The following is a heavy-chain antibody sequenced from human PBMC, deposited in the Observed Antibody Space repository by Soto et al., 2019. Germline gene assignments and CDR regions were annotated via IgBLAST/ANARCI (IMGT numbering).Heavy chain of an antibody. J-gene: IGHJ4*02. CDR3: AREGDCSGGSCYSGFY. Sequence: SETLSLTCTVSGGSISSGGYYWSWIRQHPGKGLERIGYIYYSGSTYYNPSLKSRVTISVDTSKNQFSLKLSSVTAADTAVYYCAREGDCSGGSCYSGFYWGQGTLVTVSS. CDR1: GGSISSGGYY. D-gene: IGHD2-15*01. V-gene: IGHV4-31*03. CDR2: IYYSGST.